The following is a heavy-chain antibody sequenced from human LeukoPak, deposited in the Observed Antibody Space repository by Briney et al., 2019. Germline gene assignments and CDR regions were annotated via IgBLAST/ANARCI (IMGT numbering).Heavy chain of an antibody. CDR2: IYYSGST. J-gene: IGHJ4*02. CDR3: ARGSGWPFYYFDY. Sequence: SETLSLTCTVSGGSISSHYWSWIRQPPGKGLEWIGYIYYSGSTNYNPSLKSRVTISVDTSKNQFSLKLSSVTAADTAVYYCARGSGWPFYYFDYWGQGTLVTVSS. V-gene: IGHV4-59*11. D-gene: IGHD6-19*01. CDR1: GGSISSHY.